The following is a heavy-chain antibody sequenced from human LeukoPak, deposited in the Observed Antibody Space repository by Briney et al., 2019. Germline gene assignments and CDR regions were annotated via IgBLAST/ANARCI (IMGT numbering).Heavy chain of an antibody. J-gene: IGHJ4*02. D-gene: IGHD6-6*01. Sequence: SETLSLTCTVSGGSISSSSYYWGWIRQPPGKGLEWIGSIYYSGSTHYNPSLKSRVTISVDTSKNQFSLKLRSMTAADTAVYYCARLGSSSSLYYFDYWGQGTLVTVSS. CDR2: IYYSGST. CDR3: ARLGSSSSLYYFDY. CDR1: GGSISSSSYY. V-gene: IGHV4-39*01.